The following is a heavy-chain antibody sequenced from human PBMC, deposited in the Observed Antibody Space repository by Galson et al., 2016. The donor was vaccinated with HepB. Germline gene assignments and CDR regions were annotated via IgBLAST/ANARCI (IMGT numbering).Heavy chain of an antibody. Sequence: ETLSLTCTVSGGSLSRYYWSWIRQPAGKGLEWIGRIHSSGSTAYNPSLRSRVTMSVDTSSSQFSLKLNSLTPADTAVYYCAREPGGGDFDTWGQGTLVTVFS. CDR2: IHSSGST. D-gene: IGHD3-16*01. CDR1: GGSLSRYY. V-gene: IGHV4-4*07. CDR3: AREPGGGDFDT. J-gene: IGHJ4*02.